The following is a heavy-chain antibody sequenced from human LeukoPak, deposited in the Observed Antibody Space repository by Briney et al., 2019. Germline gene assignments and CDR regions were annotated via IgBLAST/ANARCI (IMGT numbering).Heavy chain of an antibody. CDR2: ISYDGSNK. CDR1: GFTFSSYG. Sequence: GGSLRLSCAASGFTFSSYGMHWVRQAPGKGLEWVAVISYDGSNKYYADSVKGRFTISRDNSKNTLYLQMNSLRAEDTAVYYCARVHATTVGFDYWGQGTLVTVSS. CDR3: ARVHATTVGFDY. J-gene: IGHJ4*02. D-gene: IGHD4-17*01. V-gene: IGHV3-30*03.